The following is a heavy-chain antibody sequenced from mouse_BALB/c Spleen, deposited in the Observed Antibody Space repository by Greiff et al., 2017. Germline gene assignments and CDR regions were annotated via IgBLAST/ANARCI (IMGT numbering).Heavy chain of an antibody. CDR3: ARSHISYYFDY. CDR1: GFTFSSYT. D-gene: IGHD6-1*01. CDR2: ISNGGGST. Sequence: EVKLMESGGGLVQPGGSLKLSCAASGFTFSSYTMSWVRQTPEKRLEWVAYISNGGGSTYYPDTVKGRFTISRDNAKNTLYLQMSSLKSEDTAMYYCARSHISYYFDYWGQGTTLTVSS. V-gene: IGHV5-12-2*01. J-gene: IGHJ2*01.